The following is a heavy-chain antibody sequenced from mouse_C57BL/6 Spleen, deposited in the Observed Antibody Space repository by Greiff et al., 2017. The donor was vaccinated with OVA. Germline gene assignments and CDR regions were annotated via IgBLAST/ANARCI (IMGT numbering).Heavy chain of an antibody. D-gene: IGHD2-4*01. Sequence: QVQLQQSGAELVRPGTSVKLSCKASGYTFTSYWQHWVKQRPGQGLEWIGVIDPSDSYTNYNQKFKGKATLTVDTSSSTAYMQLSSLTSEDSAVYYCARKVYYDYDRAMDYWGQGTSVTVSS. V-gene: IGHV1-59*01. J-gene: IGHJ4*01. CDR2: IDPSDSYT. CDR3: ARKVYYDYDRAMDY. CDR1: GYTFTSYW.